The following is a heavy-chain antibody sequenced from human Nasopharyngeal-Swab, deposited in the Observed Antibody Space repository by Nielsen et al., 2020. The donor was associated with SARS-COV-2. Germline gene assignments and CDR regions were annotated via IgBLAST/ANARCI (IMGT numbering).Heavy chain of an antibody. CDR3: ARAVDIVVVVAASDY. CDR2: ISGSGGST. V-gene: IGHV3-23*01. J-gene: IGHJ4*02. Sequence: WIRQPPGKGLEWVSAISGSGGSTYYADSVKGRFTISRDNSKNTLYLQMNSLRAEDTAVYYCARAVDIVVVVAASDYWGQGTLVTVSS. D-gene: IGHD2-15*01.